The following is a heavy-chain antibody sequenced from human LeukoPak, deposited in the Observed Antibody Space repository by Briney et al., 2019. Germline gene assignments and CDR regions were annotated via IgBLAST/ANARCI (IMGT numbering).Heavy chain of an antibody. J-gene: IGHJ4*02. V-gene: IGHV1-2*02. CDR2: INPNSGGT. CDR3: ARVRYYYDSSGSNTLDY. D-gene: IGHD3-22*01. Sequence: ASVKVSCKASGYTFTGYYMHWVRQAPGQGLEWMGWINPNSGGTNYAQKFQGRVTMTRDTSISTAYMELSRLRSDDTAVYYCARVRYYYDSSGSNTLDYRGQGTLVTVSS. CDR1: GYTFTGYY.